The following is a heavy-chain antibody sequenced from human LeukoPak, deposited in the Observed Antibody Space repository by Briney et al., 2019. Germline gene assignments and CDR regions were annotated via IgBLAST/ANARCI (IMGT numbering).Heavy chain of an antibody. CDR3: VKDRWVDH. Sequence: PGGSLRLSCSASGFTVTHYAMHWVRQAPGKGLEYVSSISSEGKTTYYADSVKGRFTISRDNSKNTLYLQMSSLRPEDTAVYYCVKDRWVDHWGQGTLVTVSS. D-gene: IGHD6-13*01. CDR1: GFTVTHYA. V-gene: IGHV3-64D*06. J-gene: IGHJ4*02. CDR2: ISSEGKTT.